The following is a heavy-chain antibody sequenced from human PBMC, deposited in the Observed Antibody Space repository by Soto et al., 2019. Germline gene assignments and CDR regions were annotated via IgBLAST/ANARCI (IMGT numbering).Heavy chain of an antibody. V-gene: IGHV1-69*02. CDR3: ALRTGNWNPLGD. D-gene: IGHD1-1*01. CDR2: IVPMIGKV. CDR1: GGTTSSYT. Sequence: QVQLVQSGAEVEKPGSSVKVSCKVSGGTTSSYTIGWVRQAPGQGLQWMGNIVPMIGKVDYAQTFQDRVMLTADKSTRTVYMELRSLRSEDTAVYFCALRTGNWNPLGDWGQGTLVTVSS. J-gene: IGHJ4*02.